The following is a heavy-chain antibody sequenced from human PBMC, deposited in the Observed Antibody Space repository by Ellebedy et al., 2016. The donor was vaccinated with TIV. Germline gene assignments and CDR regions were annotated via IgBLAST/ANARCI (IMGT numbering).Heavy chain of an antibody. Sequence: GGSLRLSCKASGYPFTKYYFHWIRQAPGQGLQWMGVLDVRVGTTTYAEALQGRITMTRDMSTRTVYMELSSLRSDDTAVYYCASVPSAGADFWGQGTLVTVSS. V-gene: IGHV1-46*01. CDR1: GYPFTKYY. D-gene: IGHD1-14*01. J-gene: IGHJ4*02. CDR2: LDVRVGTT. CDR3: ASVPSAGADF.